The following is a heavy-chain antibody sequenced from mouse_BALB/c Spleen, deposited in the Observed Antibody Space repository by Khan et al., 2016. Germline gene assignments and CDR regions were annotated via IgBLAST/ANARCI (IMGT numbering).Heavy chain of an antibody. V-gene: IGHV5-6-3*01. Sequence: VQLKESGGGLVQPGGSLKLSCAASGFTFSSYGMSWVRQTPDKRLELVATINSNGGITYYPDNVKGRFTISRDNAKNTLYLQMSSLKSEDTAKYYCARVYNYGSPYFDYWGQGTTLTVSS. CDR2: INSNGGIT. D-gene: IGHD1-1*01. CDR3: ARVYNYGSPYFDY. CDR1: GFTFSSYG. J-gene: IGHJ2*01.